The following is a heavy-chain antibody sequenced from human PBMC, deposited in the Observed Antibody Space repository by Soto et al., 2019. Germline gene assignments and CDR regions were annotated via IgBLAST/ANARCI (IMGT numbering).Heavy chain of an antibody. CDR3: AKKAGLVSLYPPEFDP. J-gene: IGHJ5*02. Sequence: EVKLLESGGGLVQPGGSLRLSCATSGFTFSSYAMSCVRQAPGKRLEWVSVISGSDGRTYYADSGKGRFTISRDNSKNTLFLQMNSLRGEDRAVYYCAKKAGLVSLYPPEFDPRGQGTLVTVSS. CDR1: GFTFSSYA. V-gene: IGHV3-23*01. CDR2: ISGSDGRT. D-gene: IGHD2-8*01.